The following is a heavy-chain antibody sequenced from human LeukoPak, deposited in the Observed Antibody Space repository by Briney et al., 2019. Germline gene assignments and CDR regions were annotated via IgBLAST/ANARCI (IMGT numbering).Heavy chain of an antibody. CDR2: IAYSGSA. Sequence: SETLSLTCTVYGGSFSGYYWSWVRQPAGKGLEWIGYIAYSGSANYNPSLKSRVTISIDTSKNQFSLKLDSLTAADAAGYYCARGQCAYATNLDFWGQGTLVTVSS. CDR3: ARGQCAYATNLDF. J-gene: IGHJ4*02. D-gene: IGHD2-8*01. CDR1: GGSFSGYY. V-gene: IGHV4-59*01.